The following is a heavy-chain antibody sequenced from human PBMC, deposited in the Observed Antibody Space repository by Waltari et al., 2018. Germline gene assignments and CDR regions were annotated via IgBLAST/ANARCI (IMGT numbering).Heavy chain of an antibody. CDR1: GYTFTSYD. CDR2: MNPNSGNT. Sequence: QVQLVQSGAEVKKPGASVKVSCKASGYTFTSYDINWVRQANGQGLEWMGWMNPNSGNTGYAQKFQGRVTMTRNTSISTAYMELSSLRSEDTAVYYCARGLRFLEWLLFRRKEYYFDYWGQGTLVTVSS. V-gene: IGHV1-8*01. D-gene: IGHD3-3*01. J-gene: IGHJ4*02. CDR3: ARGLRFLEWLLFRRKEYYFDY.